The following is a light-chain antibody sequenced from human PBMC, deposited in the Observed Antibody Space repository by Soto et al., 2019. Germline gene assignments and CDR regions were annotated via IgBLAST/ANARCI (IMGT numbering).Light chain of an antibody. CDR2: GAS. V-gene: IGKV1-27*01. CDR3: QKYNRAPLT. J-gene: IGKJ4*01. Sequence: DIQMTQSPSSLSASAGDRITITCRASQDISIYLAWYRQRPGEVPKLLIYGASTLQSGVPSRFSGSRSGTEFTLNISSLQPEDVATYYCQKYNRAPLTFGGGTKVEIK. CDR1: QDISIY.